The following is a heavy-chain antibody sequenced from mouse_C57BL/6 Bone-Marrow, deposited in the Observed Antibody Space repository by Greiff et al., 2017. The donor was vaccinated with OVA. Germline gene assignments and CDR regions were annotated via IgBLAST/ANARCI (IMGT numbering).Heavy chain of an antibody. J-gene: IGHJ3*01. V-gene: IGHV1-42*01. CDR1: GYSFTGYY. Sequence: EVKLQESGPELVKPGASVKISCKASGYSFTGYYMNWVKQSPEKSLEWIGEINPSTGGTTYNQKFKAKATLTVDKSSSTAYMQLKSLTSEDSAVYYCARCGNSSFAYWGQGTLVTVSA. CDR2: INPSTGGT. D-gene: IGHD2-1*01. CDR3: ARCGNSSFAY.